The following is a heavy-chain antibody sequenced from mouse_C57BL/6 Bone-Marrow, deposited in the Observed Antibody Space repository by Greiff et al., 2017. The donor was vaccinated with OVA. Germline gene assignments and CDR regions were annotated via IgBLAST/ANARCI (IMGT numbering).Heavy chain of an antibody. J-gene: IGHJ4*01. CDR2: ILPGSGST. CDR3: ARWGVRRYYGMDY. V-gene: IGHV1-9*01. Sequence: VQLQQSGAELMKPGASVKLSCKATGYTFTGYWIEWVKQRPGHGLEWIGEILPGSGSTNYNEHFKGKATLTAATSSNTAYMPLSSLTTEDSAIYCCARWGVRRYYGMDYWGQGTSGTVSS. CDR1: GYTFTGYW. D-gene: IGHD2-14*01.